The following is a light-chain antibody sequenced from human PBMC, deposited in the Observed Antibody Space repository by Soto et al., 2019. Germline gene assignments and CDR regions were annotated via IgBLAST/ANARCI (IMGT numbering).Light chain of an antibody. CDR2: EVR. J-gene: IGLJ1*01. V-gene: IGLV2-23*02. CDR1: SSDVGGYNH. Sequence: QSVLTQPASVSGSPGQSITISCTGTSSDVGGYNHVSWYQQHPGKAPKLIIYEVRNRPSGVSNRLSGSKSGNTASLTISGLQADEEADYYCCSYAGSSTFVFGPGTKVTVL. CDR3: CSYAGSSTFV.